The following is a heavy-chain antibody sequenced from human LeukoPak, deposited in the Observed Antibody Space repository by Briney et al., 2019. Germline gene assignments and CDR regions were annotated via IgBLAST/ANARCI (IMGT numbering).Heavy chain of an antibody. J-gene: IGHJ4*02. CDR2: ISYSGST. CDR1: GGSISSFY. Sequence: SETLSLTCTVSGGSISSFYWSWIRQPPGKGLEWIGYISYSGSTYHNPSLKSRVTISVDTSKNQFSLKLSSVTAADAAVYYCARHRGNTYGCVDYWGQGTLVTVSS. V-gene: IGHV4-59*08. D-gene: IGHD5-18*01. CDR3: ARHRGNTYGCVDY.